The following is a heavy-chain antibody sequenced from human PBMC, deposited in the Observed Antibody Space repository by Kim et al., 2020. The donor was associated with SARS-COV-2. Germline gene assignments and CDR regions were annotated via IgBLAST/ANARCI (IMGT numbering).Heavy chain of an antibody. CDR2: ISGSGGST. D-gene: IGHD2-2*01. CDR3: AKEKVPAARWAAANWFDP. V-gene: IGHV3-23*01. CDR1: GFTFSSYA. Sequence: GGSLRLSCAACGFTFSSYAMSWVRQAPGKGLEWVSAISGSGGSTYYADSVKGRFTISRDNSKNTLYLQMNSLRAEDTAVYYCAKEKVPAARWAAANWFDPWGQGTLVTVSS. J-gene: IGHJ5*02.